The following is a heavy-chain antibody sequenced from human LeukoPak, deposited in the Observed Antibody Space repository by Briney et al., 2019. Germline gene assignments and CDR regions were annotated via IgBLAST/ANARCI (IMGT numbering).Heavy chain of an antibody. D-gene: IGHD6-13*01. CDR3: ARGRYSSSWYPFDY. V-gene: IGHV3-30-3*01. CDR2: ISYDGSNK. CDR1: GFTFSSYA. J-gene: IGHJ4*02. Sequence: GSLRLSCAASGFTFSSYAMHWVRQAPGKGLEWVAVISYDGSNKYYADSVKGRFTISRDNSKNTLYLQMNSLRAEDTAVYYCARGRYSSSWYPFDYWGQGTLVTVCS.